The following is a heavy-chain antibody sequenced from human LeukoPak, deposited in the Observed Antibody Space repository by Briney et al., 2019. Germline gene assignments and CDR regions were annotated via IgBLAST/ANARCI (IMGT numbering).Heavy chain of an antibody. CDR2: INPNSGGT. V-gene: IGHV1-2*02. CDR1: GYTFTGYY. CDR3: AAVTRGIGAAGTVGFDY. J-gene: IGHJ4*02. D-gene: IGHD6-13*01. Sequence: ASVKVSCKASGYTFTGYYMHWVRQAPGQGLEWMGWINPNSGGTNYAQKFQGRVTMTRDTSISTAYMELSSLRSEDTAVYYCAAVTRGIGAAGTVGFDYWGQGTLVTVSS.